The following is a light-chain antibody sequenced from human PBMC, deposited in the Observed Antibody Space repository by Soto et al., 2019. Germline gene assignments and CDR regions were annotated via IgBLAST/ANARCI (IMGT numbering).Light chain of an antibody. CDR1: QTISND. Sequence: EVVMTQSPATVSVSPGEGVTLSCRASQTISNDLAWYQQKPGQAPRLLIYGASTRATGVPARFSGGGSGTEFTLTISSLHGEDFAFYYCQQNNKWPPVTFGGGTKVEIK. J-gene: IGKJ4*01. CDR3: QQNNKWPPVT. V-gene: IGKV3-15*01. CDR2: GAS.